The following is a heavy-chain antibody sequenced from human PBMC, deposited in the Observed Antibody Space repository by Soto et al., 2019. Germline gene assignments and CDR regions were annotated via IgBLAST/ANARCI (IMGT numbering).Heavy chain of an antibody. J-gene: IGHJ4*02. Sequence: PGGSLRLSCAASGFTFSSYAMSWVRQAPGKGLEWVSAISGSGGSTYYADSVKGRFTISRDNSKNTLYLQMNSLRAEDTAVYYCAKGQYYDFWSGYYKSSRYDFDYWGQGTLVTVSS. CDR1: GFTFSSYA. D-gene: IGHD3-3*01. V-gene: IGHV3-23*01. CDR2: ISGSGGST. CDR3: AKGQYYDFWSGYYKSSRYDFDY.